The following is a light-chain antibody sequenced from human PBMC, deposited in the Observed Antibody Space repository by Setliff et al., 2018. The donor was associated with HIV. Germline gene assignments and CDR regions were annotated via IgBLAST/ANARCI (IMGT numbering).Light chain of an antibody. Sequence: QSALAQPASVSGSPGQSITISCTGTSSDVGSYNLVSWYQQHPDKAPKLMIYDVTQRPSGVSNRFSGSKSGNTASLTISGLQAEDEADYYCCTYGGTTTHVLFGGGTK. J-gene: IGLJ2*01. CDR1: SSDVGSYNL. V-gene: IGLV2-23*02. CDR3: CTYGGTTTHVL. CDR2: DVT.